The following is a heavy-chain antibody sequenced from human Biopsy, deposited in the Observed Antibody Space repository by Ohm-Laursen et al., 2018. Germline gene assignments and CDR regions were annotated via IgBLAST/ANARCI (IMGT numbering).Heavy chain of an antibody. V-gene: IGHV3-72*01. J-gene: IGHJ4*02. CDR3: ARMFARPGPCRGGTCCPGDDY. Sequence: SLRLSCSASGFTFSDHYMEWVRQAPGKGLEWVGRSRNKANSYTAEYAASVKGRFTISRDESGTSLHLQMSGLKTEDRAVYYCARMFARPGPCRGGTCCPGDDYWGQGTLVTVSS. CDR1: GFTFSDHY. CDR2: SRNKANSYTA. D-gene: IGHD2-15*01.